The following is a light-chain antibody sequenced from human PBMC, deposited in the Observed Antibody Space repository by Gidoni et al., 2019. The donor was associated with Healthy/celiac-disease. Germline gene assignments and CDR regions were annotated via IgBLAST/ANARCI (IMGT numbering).Light chain of an antibody. CDR1: QGIRND. CDR3: LQDYNYPWT. Sequence: AIQMTKSPSSLSASVGDRVTITCRASQGIRNDLGWYQQKPGKAPKLLIYAASSLQSGVPTRFSGSGSGTDFTLTISSLQPEDFATYYCLQDYNYPWTFGQGTKVEIK. V-gene: IGKV1-6*01. CDR2: AAS. J-gene: IGKJ1*01.